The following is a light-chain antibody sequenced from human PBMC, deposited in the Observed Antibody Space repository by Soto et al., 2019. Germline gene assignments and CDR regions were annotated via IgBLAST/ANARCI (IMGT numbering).Light chain of an antibody. CDR1: SNDIGGYDY. Sequence: QSALAQPASVSGSPGQSITISCTDTSNDIGGYDYVSWYQRHPGIAPKLIIYDVSDRPSGVSNRLSGSTSGNTASLTISGLQAEDEAEYYCNSYTTTSPLYVFGSGTKVTVL. V-gene: IGLV2-14*03. J-gene: IGLJ1*01. CDR2: DVS. CDR3: NSYTTTSPLYV.